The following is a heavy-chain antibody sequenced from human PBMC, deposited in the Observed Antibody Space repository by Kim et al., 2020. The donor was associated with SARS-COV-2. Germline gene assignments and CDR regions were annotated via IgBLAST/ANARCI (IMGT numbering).Heavy chain of an antibody. D-gene: IGHD3-22*01. Sequence: GGSLRLSCAGSGFSFKAYAITWVRQAPGKGLEWVSLISGSGGKTIYADSVKGRFTTFRENSRNTLYLRMKSLRAEDTAVYYCAKVDKDFYDSRTYSYFYYGLDVWGHGTTVTVSS. CDR2: ISGSGGKT. CDR3: AKVDKDFYDSRTYSYFYYGLDV. J-gene: IGHJ6*02. V-gene: IGHV3-23*01. CDR1: GFSFKAYA.